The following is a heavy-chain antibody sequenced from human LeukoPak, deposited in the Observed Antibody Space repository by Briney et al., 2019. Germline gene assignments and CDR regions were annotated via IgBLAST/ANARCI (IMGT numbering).Heavy chain of an antibody. CDR1: GFTFSDSY. Sequence: GGSLRLSCAASGFTFSDSYMSWIRQAPGKGLQWISYISSGFINIYYADSVKGRFTISRDNAKNSLYLQMNSLRAEDTAVYYCARGSADYSWYMDVWGKGTTVTVSS. CDR2: ISSGFINI. D-gene: IGHD5-12*01. V-gene: IGHV3-11*01. CDR3: ARGSADYSWYMDV. J-gene: IGHJ6*04.